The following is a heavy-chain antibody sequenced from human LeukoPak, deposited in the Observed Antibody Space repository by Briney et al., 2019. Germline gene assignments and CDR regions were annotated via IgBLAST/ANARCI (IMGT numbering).Heavy chain of an antibody. CDR1: GFTFSSYE. J-gene: IGHJ2*01. V-gene: IGHV3-48*03. CDR3: ARLKVGDLLWYFDL. Sequence: GGSLRLSCAASGFTFSSYEMNWVRQAPGKGLEWLSYISSSGTTIKYADSVKGRFTISRDNAKNTLYLQMNSLRAEDTAVYYCARLKVGDLLWYFDLWGRGTLVTVSS. D-gene: IGHD1-26*01. CDR2: ISSSGTTI.